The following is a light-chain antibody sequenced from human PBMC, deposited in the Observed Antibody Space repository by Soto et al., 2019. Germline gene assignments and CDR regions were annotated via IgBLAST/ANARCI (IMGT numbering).Light chain of an antibody. CDR2: DVS. CDR3: CSYAGSYTFV. Sequence: QSALTQPRSVSGSPGQSVTISCTGTASDVGGYSYVSWYQQHPGKVPKLIIYDVSKWPSGVPDRFSGSKSGNTASLTISGLQAEDEGDYYCCSYAGSYTFVFGTGIKVNV. CDR1: ASDVGGYSY. V-gene: IGLV2-11*01. J-gene: IGLJ1*01.